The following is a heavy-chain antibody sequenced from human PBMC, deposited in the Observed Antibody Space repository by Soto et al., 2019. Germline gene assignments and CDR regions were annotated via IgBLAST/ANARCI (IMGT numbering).Heavy chain of an antibody. CDR2: IDWDVDK. V-gene: IGHV2-70*01. J-gene: IGHJ6*02. Sequence: SGPTLVNPTQTLTLTCTFSGFSLSTSGMCVSWIRQPPGKALEWLALIDWDVDKYYSTSLKTRLTISKDTSKNQVVLTMTNMDPVDTATYYCARIPTYYDILTGYRYYYGMDVWGQGTTVTVSS. CDR3: ARIPTYYDILTGYRYYYGMDV. CDR1: GFSLSTSGMC. D-gene: IGHD3-9*01.